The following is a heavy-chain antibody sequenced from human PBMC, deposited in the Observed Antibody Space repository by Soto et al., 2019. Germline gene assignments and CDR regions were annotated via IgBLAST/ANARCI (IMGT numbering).Heavy chain of an antibody. CDR3: ARGRGYSVGSNGVDV. J-gene: IGHJ6*02. Sequence: ASVKVSCKASGYTFIRFSIHGLLQAPVQRPVWMGWITAGNDNTYFSQKFQGRVTITRDTSANTVYMEVSSLRSEDTAVYYCARGRGYSVGSNGVDVWGQGTTVTVSS. CDR2: ITAGNDNT. V-gene: IGHV1-3*01. CDR1: GYTFIRFS. D-gene: IGHD5-18*01.